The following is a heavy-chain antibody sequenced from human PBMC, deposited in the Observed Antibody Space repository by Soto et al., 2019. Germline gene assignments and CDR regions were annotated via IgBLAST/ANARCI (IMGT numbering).Heavy chain of an antibody. J-gene: IGHJ5*02. V-gene: IGHV4-61*01. CDR3: VLERRGGLLGRRTRYNWFDP. Sequence: KPSETLSLTCTVSGGSVGSGSYYWSWIRQPPGKGLEWIAYIYYSGSTNYNPSLKSRVTISVDTSKNQFSLKLSSVTAADTAVYYCVLERRGGLLGRRTRYNWFDPWGQGTLVTVSS. D-gene: IGHD1-1*01. CDR2: IYYSGST. CDR1: GGSVGSGSYY.